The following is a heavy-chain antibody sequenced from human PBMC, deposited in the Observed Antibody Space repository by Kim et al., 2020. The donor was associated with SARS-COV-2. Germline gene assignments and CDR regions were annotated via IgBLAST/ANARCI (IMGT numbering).Heavy chain of an antibody. CDR3: VDLTEAAYFDY. CDR2: K. V-gene: IGHV3-30*02. D-gene: IGHD7-27*01. J-gene: IGHJ4*02. Sequence: KYYADSVKGRFTISRDNSKNTLYLQMNSLRAEDTAVYYCVDLTEAAYFDYWGQGTLVTVSS.